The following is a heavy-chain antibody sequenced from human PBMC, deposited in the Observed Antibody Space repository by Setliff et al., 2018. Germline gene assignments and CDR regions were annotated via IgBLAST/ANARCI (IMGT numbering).Heavy chain of an antibody. J-gene: IGHJ4*02. Sequence: SETLSLTCTVSGGSVRGYYWSWIRQPPGXXXXXXXXXXXXXXXXXNXXXXXXXTISVXXSKNQFSLELRSVTAADTAVYYCARLPPLHTPMALTFDYWGQGILVTVSS. CDR1: GGSVRGYY. D-gene: IGHD5-18*01. V-gene: IGHV4-59*08. CDR3: ARLPPLHTPMALTFDY. CDR2: XXXXXXX.